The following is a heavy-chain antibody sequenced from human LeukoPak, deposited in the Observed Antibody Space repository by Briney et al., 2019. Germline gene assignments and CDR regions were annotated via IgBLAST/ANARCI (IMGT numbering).Heavy chain of an antibody. CDR3: ARGRRIAVAALRNAFDI. V-gene: IGHV1-2*02. D-gene: IGHD6-19*01. J-gene: IGHJ3*02. CDR1: GYTFTGYY. Sequence: ASVKVSCKASGYTFTGYYMHWVRQAPGQGLEWMGWINPNSGGTNYAQKFQGRVTMTRDTSISTAYMELSRLRSDDTAVYYCARGRRIAVAALRNAFDIWGQGTMVTVSS. CDR2: INPNSGGT.